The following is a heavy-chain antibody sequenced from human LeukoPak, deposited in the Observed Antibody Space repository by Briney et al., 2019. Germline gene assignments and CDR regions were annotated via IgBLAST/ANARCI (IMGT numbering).Heavy chain of an antibody. J-gene: IGHJ2*01. Sequence: SETLSLTCTVPGGSISSSSYYWGCIRQPPGKGLEWIGSIYYSGSTYYNPSLKSRVTISVDTSKNQFSLKLSSVTAADTAVYYCARLAARRYWYFDLWGRGTLVTVSS. CDR2: IYYSGST. CDR1: GGSISSSSYY. CDR3: ARLAARRYWYFDL. V-gene: IGHV4-39*01. D-gene: IGHD6-6*01.